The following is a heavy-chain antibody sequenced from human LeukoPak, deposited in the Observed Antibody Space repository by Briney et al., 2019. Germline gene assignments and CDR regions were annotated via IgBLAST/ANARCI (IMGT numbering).Heavy chain of an antibody. J-gene: IGHJ4*02. D-gene: IGHD2-2*02. CDR3: TTDLGYCSSTSCYTRKEY. V-gene: IGHV3-15*01. CDR1: GFTFSNAW. CDR2: IKSKTDGGTT. Sequence: SGGSLRLSCAASGFTFSNAWMSWVRQAPGKGLEWVGRIKSKTDGGTTDYAAPVKGRFTISRDDSKNTLYLQMNSLKTEDTAVYYYTTDLGYCSSTSCYTRKEYWGQGTLVTVSS.